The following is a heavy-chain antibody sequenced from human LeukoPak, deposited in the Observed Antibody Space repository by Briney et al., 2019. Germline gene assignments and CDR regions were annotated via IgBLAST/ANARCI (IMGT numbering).Heavy chain of an antibody. V-gene: IGHV3-23*01. D-gene: IGHD3-22*01. Sequence: PGGSLRLSCAVSGISLSNYGMSWVRQASGKGLEWVAGISGSGGGTNYADSVKGRFTISRDNPKNTLYLQMNRLRAEDTAVYFCAKRGVVIRVILVGFHKEAYYFDSWGQGALVTVSS. CDR1: GISLSNYG. CDR3: AKRGVVIRVILVGFHKEAYYFDS. J-gene: IGHJ4*02. CDR2: ISGSGGGT.